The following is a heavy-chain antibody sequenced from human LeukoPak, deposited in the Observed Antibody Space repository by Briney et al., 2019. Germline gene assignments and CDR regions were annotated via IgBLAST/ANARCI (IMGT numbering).Heavy chain of an antibody. D-gene: IGHD3-9*01. V-gene: IGHV3-30*04. Sequence: GGSLRLSCEASGFSFSTYPMNWVRQAPDKGLEWVAMISHHGSNEYYADSVKGRFTISRDNSKNTLYLQMDNPRVEDTAIYYCARVHDTTGYYHYFDAWGQGTLVTVSS. CDR2: ISHHGSNE. CDR3: ARVHDTTGYYHYFDA. CDR1: GFSFSTYP. J-gene: IGHJ4*02.